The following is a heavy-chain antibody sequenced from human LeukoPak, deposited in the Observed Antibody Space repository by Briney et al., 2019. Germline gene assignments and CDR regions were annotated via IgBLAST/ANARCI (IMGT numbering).Heavy chain of an antibody. CDR1: GFTFSSHW. V-gene: IGHV3-74*01. Sequence: GSLRLSCAASGFTFSSHWMHWVRQAPGEGLVWVSRVYNDGSTTNYADSVKGRFTISRDNAKNTLYLQMNSLRAEDMAVYYCARESGSSRFFDYWGQGTLVTVSS. CDR3: ARESGSSRFFDY. CDR2: VYNDGSTT. D-gene: IGHD6-6*01. J-gene: IGHJ4*02.